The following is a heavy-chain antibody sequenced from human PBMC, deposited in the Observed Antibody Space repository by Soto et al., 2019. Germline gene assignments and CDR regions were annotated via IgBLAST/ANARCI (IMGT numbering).Heavy chain of an antibody. D-gene: IGHD2-8*01. CDR1: GGSISSGGYY. CDR2: IYYSGST. J-gene: IGHJ5*02. V-gene: IGHV4-31*03. Sequence: SETLSLTCTVSGGSISSGGYYWSWIRQHPGKGLEWIGYIYYSGSTYYNPSLKSRVTISVDTSKNQFSLKLSSVTAADTAVYYCARVGVLMVYAIHNWFDPWGQGTLVTVSS. CDR3: ARVGVLMVYAIHNWFDP.